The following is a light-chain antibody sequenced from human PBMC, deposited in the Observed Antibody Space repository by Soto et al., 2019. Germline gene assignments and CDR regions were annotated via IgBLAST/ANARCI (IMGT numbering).Light chain of an antibody. V-gene: IGKV3-20*01. CDR2: GAS. CDR1: QSVSSSY. Sequence: EIVLTQSPGTLSLSPGERATLSCRASQSVSSSYLAWYQQTPGPAPRLLISGASISATGLPDRFSGSGSGTDFTLTSSRLEPEDVAVYYCQQNSSSPGTFGQGTKVEIK. J-gene: IGKJ1*01. CDR3: QQNSSSPGT.